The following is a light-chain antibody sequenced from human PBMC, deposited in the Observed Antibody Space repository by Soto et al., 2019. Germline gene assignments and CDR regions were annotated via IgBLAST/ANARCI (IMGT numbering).Light chain of an antibody. CDR3: QQYSTYPSLT. Sequence: IQMTQSPSTLSASVGDRVTITCRASHNIERWMAWYQQKPGKAPSLLIFDASTLHSGVPSRFSGSGSGTEFTLTISGLQPDDFATYFCQQYSTYPSLTFGGGTKVDIK. CDR1: HNIERW. CDR2: DAS. V-gene: IGKV1-5*01. J-gene: IGKJ4*01.